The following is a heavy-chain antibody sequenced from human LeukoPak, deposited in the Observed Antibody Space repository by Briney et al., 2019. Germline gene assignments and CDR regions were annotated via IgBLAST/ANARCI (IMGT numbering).Heavy chain of an antibody. V-gene: IGHV1-18*04. CDR2: ISAYNGNT. CDR3: ARTPGYDSTLDY. J-gene: IGHJ4*02. D-gene: IGHD5-12*01. CDR1: GYTFTGYY. Sequence: ASVKVSCKASGYTFTGYYMHWVRQAPGQGLEWMGWISAYNGNTNYAQKLQGRVTMTTDTSTSTAYMELRSLRSDDTAVYYCARTPGYDSTLDYWGQGTLVTVSS.